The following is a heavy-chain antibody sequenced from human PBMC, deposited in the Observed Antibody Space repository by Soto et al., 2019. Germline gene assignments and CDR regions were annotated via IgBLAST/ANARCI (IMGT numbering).Heavy chain of an antibody. CDR2: ISGSGGST. J-gene: IGHJ4*02. Sequence: EVQLLESGGGLVQPGGSLRLSCAASGFSFSSYAMRWVRQAPGKGLEWVSAISGSGGSTYYADSVKGRFTISRDNSKNTLYLQMNSLRAEDTAVDYCAKDMEVAATPAFDYRGQGTLVTVSS. CDR1: GFSFSSYA. D-gene: IGHD2-15*01. CDR3: AKDMEVAATPAFDY. V-gene: IGHV3-23*01.